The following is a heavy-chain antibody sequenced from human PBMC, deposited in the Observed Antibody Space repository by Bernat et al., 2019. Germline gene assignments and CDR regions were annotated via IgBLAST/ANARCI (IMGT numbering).Heavy chain of an antibody. CDR1: GGSFSGYY. J-gene: IGHJ3*02. Sequence: QVQLQQWGAGLLKPSETLSLTCAVYGGSFSGYYWSWIRQPPGKGLEWIGEINHSGSTNYNPSLKSRVTISVDTSKNQFSLKLSSVTAADTAVYYCASLRTADHAFDIWGQWTMVTVSS. CDR3: ASLRTADHAFDI. V-gene: IGHV4-34*01. D-gene: IGHD5/OR15-5a*01. CDR2: INHSGST.